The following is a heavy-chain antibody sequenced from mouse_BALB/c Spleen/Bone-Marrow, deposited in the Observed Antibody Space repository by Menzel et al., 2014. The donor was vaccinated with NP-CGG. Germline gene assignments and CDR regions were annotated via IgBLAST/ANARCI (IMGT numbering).Heavy chain of an antibody. D-gene: IGHD1-1*01. Sequence: VQLQQSGAELVRPGASVKISCKASGYTFTDYNMDWVKQSHGKSLEWIGDINPDYDSTSYNQKFKGKATLTVDKSSSAAYMELRSLTSEDTAVYYCARQCSHWYFDVWGAGTTVTVSS. CDR2: INPDYDST. CDR3: ARQCSHWYFDV. J-gene: IGHJ1*01. CDR1: GYTFTDYN. V-gene: IGHV1-18*01.